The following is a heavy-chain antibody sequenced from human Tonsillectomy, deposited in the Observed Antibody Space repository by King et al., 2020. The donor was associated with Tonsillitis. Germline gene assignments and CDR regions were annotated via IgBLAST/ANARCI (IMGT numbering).Heavy chain of an antibody. Sequence: VQLVESGGGLVQPGGSLRLSCAASGLTFSDYWMHWVRQAPGKGLVWVSRIKTDGTITTYADSVKGRFAISRDNAKNTLYLQMSSLRAEDTAVYYCLTGEGRYFDYGGPGPLVTVPS. CDR1: GLTFSDYW. CDR3: LTGEGRYFDY. J-gene: IGHJ4*02. D-gene: IGHD7-27*01. V-gene: IGHV3-74*01. CDR2: IKTDGTIT.